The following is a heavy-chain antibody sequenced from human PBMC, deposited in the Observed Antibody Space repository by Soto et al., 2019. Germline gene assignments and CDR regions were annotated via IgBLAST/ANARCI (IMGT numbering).Heavy chain of an antibody. CDR3: ARGTASGAFDS. CDR1: GGSVSSGSYY. J-gene: IGHJ3*02. CDR2: IYYSGST. D-gene: IGHD3-10*01. Sequence: QVQLQESGPGLVKPSETLSLTCTVSGGSVSSGSYYWSWIRQPPGKGLEWIGYIYYSGSTNYNPSLKHRVNIPVDTSKNQFSLKLSSVTAADTAVYYCARGTASGAFDSWGKGTMVTVSS. V-gene: IGHV4-61*01.